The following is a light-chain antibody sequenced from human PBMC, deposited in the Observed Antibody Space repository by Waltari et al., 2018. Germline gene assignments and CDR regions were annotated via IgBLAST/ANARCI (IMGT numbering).Light chain of an antibody. J-gene: IGKJ5*01. Sequence: EIVMTQSPAILSVSPGETATLSCRASQSLSSNLALYQQKPGQAPRLLIYGASTRATGIPARFSGSGSGTEFTLTINTLQSEDFAVYSCQQYNNWPITFGQGTRLDIK. V-gene: IGKV3D-15*01. CDR2: GAS. CDR3: QQYNNWPIT. CDR1: QSLSSN.